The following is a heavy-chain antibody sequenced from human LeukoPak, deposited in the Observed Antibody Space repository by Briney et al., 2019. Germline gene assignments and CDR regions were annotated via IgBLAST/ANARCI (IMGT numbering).Heavy chain of an antibody. CDR1: GVTFSSYW. Sequence: GGSLRLSCAASGVTFSSYWMHWVRQAPGKGLVWVSRINSDGSSTNYADSVKGRFTISRDNAKSTLYLQMNSLRAEDTAIYYCARDSNYYGSGSYLYDWGQGTLVTVSS. CDR2: INSDGSST. V-gene: IGHV3-74*01. CDR3: ARDSNYYGSGSYLYD. D-gene: IGHD3-10*01. J-gene: IGHJ4*02.